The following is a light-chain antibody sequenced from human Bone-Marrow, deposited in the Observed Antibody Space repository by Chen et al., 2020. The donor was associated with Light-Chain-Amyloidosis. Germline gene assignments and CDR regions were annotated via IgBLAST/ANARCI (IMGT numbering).Light chain of an antibody. CDR3: QQRGNWPLT. V-gene: IGKV3-11*01. J-gene: IGKJ4*01. CDR1: QSVGPY. CDR2: DAS. Sequence: EIVLTQSPATLVLSPGERATLSCRASQSVGPYLAWYQQKPGQAPRLLIYDASNRATGIPARFSGSGSGTDFTLSISSLEPEDFAVYDCQQRGNWPLTFGGGTKVEI.